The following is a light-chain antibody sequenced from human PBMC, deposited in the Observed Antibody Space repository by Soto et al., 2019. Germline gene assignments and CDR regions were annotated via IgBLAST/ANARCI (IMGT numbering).Light chain of an antibody. CDR1: NNDVGGYNY. CDR3: SSYTSSSTYV. V-gene: IGLV2-14*01. CDR2: DVS. Sequence: QSVLTQPASVSGSPGQSITIPCTGTNNDVGGYNYVSWYQQHPGKAPKLMIYDVSNRPSGVSYRFSGSKSGNTASLTISGLQADDEADYYCSSYTSSSTYVFGTGTKLTVL. J-gene: IGLJ1*01.